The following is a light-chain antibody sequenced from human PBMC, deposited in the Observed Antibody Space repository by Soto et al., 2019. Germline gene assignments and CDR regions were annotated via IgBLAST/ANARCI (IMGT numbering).Light chain of an antibody. CDR2: AAS. Sequence: AIRMTQSPSSFSASTGDRVTITCRASQGISSYLAWYRQKSGKAPKLLIYAASTLQSGVPSRFSGSGSGTDFTLTISCLQSEDFATYYCQQYYSYPLTFGGGTKVDIK. CDR3: QQYYSYPLT. V-gene: IGKV1-8*01. J-gene: IGKJ4*01. CDR1: QGISSY.